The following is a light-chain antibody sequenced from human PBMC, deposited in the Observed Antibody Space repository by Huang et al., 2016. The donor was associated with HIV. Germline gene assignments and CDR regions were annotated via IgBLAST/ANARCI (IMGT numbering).Light chain of an antibody. J-gene: IGKJ5*01. V-gene: IGKV1-9*01. Sequence: IQLTQSPSSLSASVGDRVTITCRASQGISSYLAWYQQKPGKAPKLLIYAASTLQTGVPSRCSGSGSGTDFTLTISSLQPEDFATYYCQQLNSSSITCGQGTRLEIK. CDR2: AAS. CDR3: QQLNSSSIT. CDR1: QGISSY.